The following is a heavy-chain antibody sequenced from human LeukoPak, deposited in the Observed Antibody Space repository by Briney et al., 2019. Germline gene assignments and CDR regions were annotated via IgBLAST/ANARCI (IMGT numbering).Heavy chain of an antibody. CDR3: ARVSPNTVTTLQYFDY. J-gene: IGHJ4*02. CDR2: ISSSSSYI. CDR1: GFTFSSYE. D-gene: IGHD4-17*01. V-gene: IGHV3-21*01. Sequence: SGGSLRLSCAASGFTFSSYEMNWVRQAPGKGLEWVSSISSSSSYIYYADSVKGRFTISRDNAKNSLYLQMNSLRAEDTAVYYCARVSPNTVTTLQYFDYWGQGTLVTVSS.